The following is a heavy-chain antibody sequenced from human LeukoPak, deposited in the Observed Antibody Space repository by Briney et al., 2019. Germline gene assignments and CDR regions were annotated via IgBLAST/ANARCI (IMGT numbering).Heavy chain of an antibody. J-gene: IGHJ6*04. Sequence: GGSLRLSCAASGFTVSSNYMNGVRQAPGKGLEWVSYISSSGSTIYYADSVKGRFTISRDNAKNSLYLQMNSLRAEDTAVYYCAELAITMIGGVWGKGTTVTISS. D-gene: IGHD3-10*02. CDR3: AELAITMIGGV. CDR1: GFTVSSNY. CDR2: ISSSGSTI. V-gene: IGHV3-48*03.